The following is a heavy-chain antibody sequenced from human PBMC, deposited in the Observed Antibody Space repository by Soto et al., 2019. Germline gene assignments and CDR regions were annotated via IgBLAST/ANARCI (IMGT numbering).Heavy chain of an antibody. CDR1: GFAFSSYA. CDR3: AKDLRRRGPGH. Sequence: EVQLLESGGGLVQPGGSLRLSCAASGFAFSSYAMSWVRQAPGKGLEWVSGISGSDGGTYYTDSVKVRFNISRDNSKSSLSLQMNSLRAEDTAIYYCAKDLRRRGPGHWGQGTLVTVSS. V-gene: IGHV3-23*01. CDR2: ISGSDGGT. D-gene: IGHD3-10*01. J-gene: IGHJ4*02.